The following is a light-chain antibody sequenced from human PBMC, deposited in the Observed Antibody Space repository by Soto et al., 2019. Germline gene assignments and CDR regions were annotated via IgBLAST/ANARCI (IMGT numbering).Light chain of an antibody. CDR2: DVN. CDR1: RSDVGGYNF. Sequence: QSALTQPASASGSPGQSITISCTGTRSDVGGYNFVSWYQQHPGKAPELLIYDVNNRPSGVSSRFSGSKSGSTAFLTISGLQVEDESDYYCTSYTRSSAPDYVFGTGTKVTVL. V-gene: IGLV2-14*01. CDR3: TSYTRSSAPDYV. J-gene: IGLJ1*01.